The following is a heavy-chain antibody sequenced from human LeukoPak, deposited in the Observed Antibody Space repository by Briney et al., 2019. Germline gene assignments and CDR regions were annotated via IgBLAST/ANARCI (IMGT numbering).Heavy chain of an antibody. CDR3: ARDRDGYDEGDAFDI. V-gene: IGHV4-4*07. D-gene: IGHD5-12*01. CDR1: GGSVSSYY. Sequence: SETLSLTCTVSGGSVSSYYWSWIRQPAGKGLEWIGRIYTSGSTNYNPSLKSRVTMSVDTSKNQFSLKLSSVTAADTAVYYCARDRDGYDEGDAFDIWGQGTMVTVSP. CDR2: IYTSGST. J-gene: IGHJ3*02.